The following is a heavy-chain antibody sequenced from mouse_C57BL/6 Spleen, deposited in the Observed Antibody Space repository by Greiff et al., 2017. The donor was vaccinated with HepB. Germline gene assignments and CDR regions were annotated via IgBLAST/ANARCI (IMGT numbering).Heavy chain of an antibody. Sequence: EVKVVESGGGLVKPGGSLKLSCAASGFTFSDYGMHWVRQAPEKGLEWVAYISSGSSTIYYADTVKGRFTISRDNAKNTLFLQMTSLRSEDTAMYYCARQGYYYGSSSYWYFDVWGTGTTVTVSS. J-gene: IGHJ1*03. CDR3: ARQGYYYGSSSYWYFDV. CDR2: ISSGSSTI. V-gene: IGHV5-17*01. CDR1: GFTFSDYG. D-gene: IGHD1-1*01.